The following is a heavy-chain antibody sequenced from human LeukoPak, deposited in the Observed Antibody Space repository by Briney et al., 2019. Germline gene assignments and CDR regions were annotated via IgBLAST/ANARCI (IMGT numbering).Heavy chain of an antibody. V-gene: IGHV3-9*01. CDR2: ISWNSGSI. CDR1: GFTFDDYA. J-gene: IGHJ4*02. CDR3: AKGGYCSSTSCYFDY. D-gene: IGHD2-2*01. Sequence: PGRSLRLSCAASGFTFDDYAMHWVRQAPGKGLEWVSGISWNSGSIGYADSVKGRFTISRDNAKNSLYLQMNSLRAEDTALYYCAKGGYCSSTSCYFDYRGQGTLVTVSS.